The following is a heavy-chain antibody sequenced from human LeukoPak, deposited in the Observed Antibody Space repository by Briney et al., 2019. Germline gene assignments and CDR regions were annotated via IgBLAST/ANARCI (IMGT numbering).Heavy chain of an antibody. J-gene: IGHJ4*02. CDR3: ARGEGGDNHYFDY. CDR1: GGTFISYA. CDR2: IIPIFGKA. Sequence: SVTVSCKASGGTFISYAISWVRQAPGQGIEWMGWIIPIFGKANYAQKFQGRVTITADESTSTAYMELSSLRSEDTAVYYCARGEGGDNHYFDYWGQGTLVTVSS. V-gene: IGHV1-69*13. D-gene: IGHD2-21*01.